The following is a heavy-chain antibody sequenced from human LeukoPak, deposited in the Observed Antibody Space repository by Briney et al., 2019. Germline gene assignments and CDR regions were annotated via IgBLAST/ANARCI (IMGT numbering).Heavy chain of an antibody. CDR3: ARYGGYYFDY. J-gene: IGHJ4*02. CDR2: IHNSVT. CDR1: GGPMSSYY. V-gene: IGHV4-59*08. Sequence: NPSETLSLTCTVPGGPMSSYYWTWIRQPAGKGLEWIGYIHNSVTNSKPSLKGRVTISVDTSKNQSSLKLSSVIAADTAVYYCARYGGYYFDYWGQGTLVTVSS. D-gene: IGHD3-16*01.